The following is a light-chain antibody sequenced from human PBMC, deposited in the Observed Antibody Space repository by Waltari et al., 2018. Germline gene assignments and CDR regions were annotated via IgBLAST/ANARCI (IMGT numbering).Light chain of an antibody. J-gene: IGLJ2*01. CDR3: SSNAGINNFV. Sequence: QSALTQPPSASGSPGQTVTISCAGTSSDVGSSDYVSWYQKHPGQAPKLLIYHGTKRPSGVPDRFSGSKSGNTASLTVSGLQAEDAADYYCSSNAGINNFVFGGGTKLTVL. CDR2: HGT. CDR1: SSDVGSSDY. V-gene: IGLV2-8*01.